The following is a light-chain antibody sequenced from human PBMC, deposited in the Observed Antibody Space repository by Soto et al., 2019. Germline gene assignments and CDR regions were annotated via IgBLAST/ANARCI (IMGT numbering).Light chain of an antibody. CDR1: ETIRSS. Sequence: EIVMTQSPATLSVSPGERVTLSCRASETIRSSLVWYQQKPGQAPRLLIYGSSTRVTGIPARFSGSGSGTEYTLTISSLQSKDFAVYYCQQYHNWPGTFGQGTKLEIK. CDR3: QQYHNWPGT. J-gene: IGKJ2*01. V-gene: IGKV3-15*01. CDR2: GSS.